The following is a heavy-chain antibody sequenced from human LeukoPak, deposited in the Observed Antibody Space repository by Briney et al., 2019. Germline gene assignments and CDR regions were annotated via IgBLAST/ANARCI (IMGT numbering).Heavy chain of an antibody. V-gene: IGHV4-39*07. D-gene: IGHD3-22*01. Sequence: SETLSLTCTVSGGSISSSSYYWGWIRQPPGKGLEWIGSIYYSGSTYYNPSLKSRVTISVDTSKNQFSLKLSSVTAADTAVYYCASPYYYDSSGYYLSHDAFDIWGQGTMVTVSS. J-gene: IGHJ3*02. CDR3: ASPYYYDSSGYYLSHDAFDI. CDR1: GGSISSSSYY. CDR2: IYYSGST.